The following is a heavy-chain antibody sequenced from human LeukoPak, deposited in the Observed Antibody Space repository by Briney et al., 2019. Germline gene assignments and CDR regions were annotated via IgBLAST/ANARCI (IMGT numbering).Heavy chain of an antibody. V-gene: IGHV1-69*05. J-gene: IGHJ5*02. CDR3: ARAGDP. CDR1: GDIFASYG. Sequence: SVKVSCKASGDIFASYGISWVRQAPGQGLEWMGRIISMTGKVDYAQNFQGRVTITRDESTSTVYMELRSLRSEDTAVYYCARAGDPWGQGTLVTVSS. CDR2: IISMTGKV.